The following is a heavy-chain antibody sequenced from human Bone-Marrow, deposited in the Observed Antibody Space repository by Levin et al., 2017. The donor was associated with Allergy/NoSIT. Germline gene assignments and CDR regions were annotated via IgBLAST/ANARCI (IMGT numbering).Heavy chain of an antibody. CDR1: GFTFDDYG. J-gene: IGHJ4*02. Sequence: TGGSLRLSCAASGFTFDDYGMSWVRQAPGKGLEWVSGINWNGGSTGYADSVKGRFTISRDNAKNSLYLQMNSLRAEDTALYYCARANHYYDSSGSDYWGQGTLVTVSS. CDR3: ARANHYYDSSGSDY. CDR2: INWNGGST. D-gene: IGHD3-22*01. V-gene: IGHV3-20*04.